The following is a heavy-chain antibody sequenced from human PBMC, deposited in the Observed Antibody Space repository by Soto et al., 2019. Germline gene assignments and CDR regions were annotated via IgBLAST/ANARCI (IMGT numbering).Heavy chain of an antibody. D-gene: IGHD2-21*02. CDR1: GGSLSSGDYY. Sequence: PSETLSLTCTVSGGSLSSGDYYWSWIRQPPGKGLEWIGYIYYSGSTYYNPSLKSRLTISVDTSKNQFSLKLSAVTAADTAVYYWASEPVYCGGDCYYYWGEGTLVTVSS. CDR2: IYYSGST. CDR3: ASEPVYCGGDCYYY. V-gene: IGHV4-30-4*01. J-gene: IGHJ4*02.